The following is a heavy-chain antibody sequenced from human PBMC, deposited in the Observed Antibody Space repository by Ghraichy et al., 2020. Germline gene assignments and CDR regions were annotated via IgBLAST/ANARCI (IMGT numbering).Heavy chain of an antibody. CDR2: ISGGGRDT. CDR1: EFTFSNYA. D-gene: IGHD6-19*01. CDR3: AKGLAVSY. V-gene: IGHV3-23*01. J-gene: IGHJ4*02. Sequence: GGSLRLSCEASEFTFSNYAMRWVRQAPGKGLEWVSSISGGGRDTYYADWVEGRFTISRDNSKNILWLQMDSLRVEDTAVYFCAKGLAVSYWGEGTQFSVSS.